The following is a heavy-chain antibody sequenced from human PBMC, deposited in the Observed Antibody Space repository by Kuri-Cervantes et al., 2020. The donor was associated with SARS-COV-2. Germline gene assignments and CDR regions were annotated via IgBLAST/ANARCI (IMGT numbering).Heavy chain of an antibody. Sequence: SETLSLTCTVSGYSISSGYYWGWIRQPPGRGLEWIGSIYNSGSTYYDPSLKSRVPISVDTSKNHLSLKLSSVTAADTAVYYCARGGMTCYYDYYMDVWGKGTTVTVSS. V-gene: IGHV4-38-2*02. CDR1: GYSISSGYY. J-gene: IGHJ6*03. D-gene: IGHD3-9*01. CDR3: ARGGMTCYYDYYMDV. CDR2: IYNSGST.